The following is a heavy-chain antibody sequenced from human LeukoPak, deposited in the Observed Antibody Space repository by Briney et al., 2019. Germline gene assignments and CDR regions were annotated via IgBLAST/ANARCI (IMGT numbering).Heavy chain of an antibody. CDR2: ISGSGGST. D-gene: IGHD3-22*01. CDR3: ARDYYDSSGYYGGGWYYFDY. CDR1: GFTFSSYA. Sequence: GGSLRLSCAASGFTFSSYAMSWVRQAPGKGLEWVSAISGSGGSTYYADSVKGRFTISRDNAKNSLYLQMNSLRAEDTAVYYCARDYYDSSGYYGGGWYYFDYWGQGTLVTVSS. V-gene: IGHV3-23*01. J-gene: IGHJ4*02.